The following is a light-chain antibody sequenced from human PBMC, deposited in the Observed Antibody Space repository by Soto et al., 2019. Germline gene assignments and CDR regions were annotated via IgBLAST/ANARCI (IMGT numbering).Light chain of an antibody. J-gene: IGKJ1*01. V-gene: IGKV3-20*01. Sequence: EIVLTQSPGTLSLSPGEGATPSCRASQSVSSSYIAWYQQRPGQTPSLLIYGASTRATGIPDRFSGSGSGTHFTLTISRLEPGDFAVYYCQQYKNWPWTFGQGTKVDIK. CDR1: QSVSSSY. CDR3: QQYKNWPWT. CDR2: GAS.